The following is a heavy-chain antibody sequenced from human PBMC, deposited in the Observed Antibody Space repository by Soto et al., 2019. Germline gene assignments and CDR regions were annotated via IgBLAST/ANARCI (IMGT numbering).Heavy chain of an antibody. Sequence: GGSLRLSCAASGFTFSSYAMSWVRQAPGKGLEWVSAISGSGGSTYYADSVKGRFTISRDNSKNTLYLQMNSLRAEDTAVYYCAKDYPNQLSSFWSGYYYYYGMDVWGQGTTVTVSS. V-gene: IGHV3-23*01. CDR3: AKDYPNQLSSFWSGYYYYYGMDV. CDR2: ISGSGGST. CDR1: GFTFSSYA. J-gene: IGHJ6*02. D-gene: IGHD2-2*01.